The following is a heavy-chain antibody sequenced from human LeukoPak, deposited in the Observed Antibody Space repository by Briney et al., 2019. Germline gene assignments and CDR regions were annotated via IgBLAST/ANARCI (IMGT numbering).Heavy chain of an antibody. J-gene: IGHJ6*03. CDR1: GFTFSSYW. CDR3: AKSIVDTAMAYYYYYMDV. Sequence: GGSLRLSCVVSGFTFSSYWMSWVRQAPGKGLEWVANIKQDGTEKYYVDSVKGRFTISRNNAKNSLYLQMNSLRAEDTAVYYCAKSIVDTAMAYYYYYMDVWGKGTTVTVSS. V-gene: IGHV3-7*01. CDR2: IKQDGTEK. D-gene: IGHD5-18*01.